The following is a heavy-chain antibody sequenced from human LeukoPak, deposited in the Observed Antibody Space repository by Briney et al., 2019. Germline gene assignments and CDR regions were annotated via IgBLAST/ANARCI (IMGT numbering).Heavy chain of an antibody. D-gene: IGHD3-22*01. CDR1: GFTFSDYG. V-gene: IGHV3-30*18. CDR3: AKRGHYYYETSGYSPTESPTEYFHD. CDR2: ISFDGNRK. Sequence: PGGSLRLSCVASGFTFSDYGIHWVRQAPGKGLEWVAVISFDGNRKYYADSVKGRFTVSRDNSKNTLYLQMNTLRTEDTALYYCAKRGHYYYETSGYSPTESPTEYFHDWGQGTLVTVSS. J-gene: IGHJ1*01.